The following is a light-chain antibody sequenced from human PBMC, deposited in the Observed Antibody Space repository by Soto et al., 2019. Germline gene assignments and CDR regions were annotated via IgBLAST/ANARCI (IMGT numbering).Light chain of an antibody. CDR1: QSFSSN. CDR2: GAS. J-gene: IGKJ1*01. CDR3: QQYNNWPPWT. Sequence: EIVMTQSPATLSVSPGERATLSCRASQSFSSNLAWYQQKPGQAPRLLIYGASTRATGIPARFSGSGSGTEFTLTISSLQSEDLAVYYCQQYNNWPPWTFGHGTKVEIK. V-gene: IGKV3-15*01.